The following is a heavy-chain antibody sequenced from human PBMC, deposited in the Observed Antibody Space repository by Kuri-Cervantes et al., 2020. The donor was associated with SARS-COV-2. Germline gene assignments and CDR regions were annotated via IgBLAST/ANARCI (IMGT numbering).Heavy chain of an antibody. CDR2: IGSGGDT. V-gene: IGHV3-13*01. J-gene: IGHJ4*02. D-gene: IGHD6-19*01. CDR1: GLTFSTYD. Sequence: GGSLRLSCAASGLTFSTYDMHWVRQVTGMGLEWVSCIGSGGDTYYSGSAKGRFTVSRDNAKNSLYLQLGSLRGEDTAVYYCAREISVAGSRYFDLWGQGALVTVSS. CDR3: AREISVAGSRYFDL.